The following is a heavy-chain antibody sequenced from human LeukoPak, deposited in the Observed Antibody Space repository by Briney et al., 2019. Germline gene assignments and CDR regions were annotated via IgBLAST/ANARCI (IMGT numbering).Heavy chain of an antibody. D-gene: IGHD2-15*01. V-gene: IGHV4-59*01. Sequence: SETLSLTCTVSGGSISSYYWSWIRQPPGKGLEWIGYIYYSGSTNYNPSLKSRVTISVDTSKNQFSLKLSSVTAADTAVYYCARGGCSGGSCYLRGPWGQGTLVTVSS. J-gene: IGHJ5*02. CDR1: GGSISSYY. CDR3: ARGGCSGGSCYLRGP. CDR2: IYYSGST.